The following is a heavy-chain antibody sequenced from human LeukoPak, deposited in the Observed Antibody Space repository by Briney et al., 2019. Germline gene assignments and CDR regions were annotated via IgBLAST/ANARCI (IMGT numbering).Heavy chain of an antibody. J-gene: IGHJ4*02. V-gene: IGHV4-39*01. D-gene: IGHD2-2*01. CDR2: IYYSGST. CDR1: GGSISSSSYY. Sequence: SETLSLTCTVSGGSISSSSYYWGWIRQPPGKGLEWIGSIYYSGSTYYNPSLKSRVTISVDTSKNQFSLKLSSVTAADTAVYYCARETRHIIVVVPAAFDYWGQGTLVTVSS. CDR3: ARETRHIIVVVPAAFDY.